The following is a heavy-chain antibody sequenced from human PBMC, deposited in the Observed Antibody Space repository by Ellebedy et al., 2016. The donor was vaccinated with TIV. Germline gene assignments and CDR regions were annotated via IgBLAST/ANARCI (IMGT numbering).Heavy chain of an antibody. CDR1: GFTFRSYW. J-gene: IGHJ3*02. Sequence: GESLKIFCAASGFTFRSYWMSWVRQAPGKGLEWVGNINQDGSDKYYVDSVEGRFSISRDNAKNSLYLQMNSLRGEDTALYFCARDGSYGDYLSPRHAFNMWGQGTMVTVSS. D-gene: IGHD4-17*01. V-gene: IGHV3-7*01. CDR2: INQDGSDK. CDR3: ARDGSYGDYLSPRHAFNM.